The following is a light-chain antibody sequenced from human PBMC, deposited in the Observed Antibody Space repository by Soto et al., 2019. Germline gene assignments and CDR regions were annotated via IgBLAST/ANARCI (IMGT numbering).Light chain of an antibody. J-gene: IGKJ1*01. V-gene: IGKV3-15*01. Sequence: ILLTQSPATLSVSAGENATLSCRASENIDSQLAWYQQRVGQPPRLLIYGASTRATGIAARFNGIGSGTGFSLTISGLLSDDFVVYVCQQYYNWPPGTFGQGTQVEVK. CDR1: ENIDSQ. CDR3: QQYYNWPPGT. CDR2: GAS.